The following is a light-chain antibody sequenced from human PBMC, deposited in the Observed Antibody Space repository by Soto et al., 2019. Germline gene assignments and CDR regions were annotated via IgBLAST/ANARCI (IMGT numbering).Light chain of an antibody. J-gene: IGKJ1*01. Sequence: EIVMTQSPATLSVSPGERATLSCSASQSVSSNLAWYQQKPGQAPRLLIYGASTRATGIPARFSGSGSGTEFTLTISRLEPEDFAVYFCQQYGYSPRRFGQGTKVDIK. V-gene: IGKV3-15*01. CDR2: GAS. CDR1: QSVSSN. CDR3: QQYGYSPRR.